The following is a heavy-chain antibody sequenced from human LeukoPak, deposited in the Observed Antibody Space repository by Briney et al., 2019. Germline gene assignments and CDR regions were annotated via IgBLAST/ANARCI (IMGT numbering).Heavy chain of an antibody. CDR3: AKDRALYYDSSGFFDY. CDR1: GFRFSNFA. Sequence: PGGSLRLSCAASGFRFSNFAMSWVRQAPGKGLEWVSTISGSGGSTYYADSVKGRFTISRDNSKNTLYLQMNSLRAEDTAVYYCAKDRALYYDSSGFFDYWGQGTLVTVSS. D-gene: IGHD3-22*01. V-gene: IGHV3-23*01. J-gene: IGHJ4*02. CDR2: ISGSGGST.